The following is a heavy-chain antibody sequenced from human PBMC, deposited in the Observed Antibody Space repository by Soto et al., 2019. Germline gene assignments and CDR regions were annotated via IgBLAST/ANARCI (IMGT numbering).Heavy chain of an antibody. D-gene: IGHD5-18*01. Sequence: SETLSLTCTVSGGSVTGDEDYWTWIRQSPGKGLEWIGYISNSGSTGYNPSLKTRLSMSVDRSKNQFTLRLTSVTAADTAVYFCATESGSTYGYFDHWGQGTQVTVSS. CDR1: GGSVTGDEDY. CDR3: ATESGSTYGYFDH. CDR2: ISNSGST. V-gene: IGHV4-30-4*01. J-gene: IGHJ4*02.